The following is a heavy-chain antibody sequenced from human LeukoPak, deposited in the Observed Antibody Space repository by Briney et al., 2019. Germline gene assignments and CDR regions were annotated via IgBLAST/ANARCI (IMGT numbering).Heavy chain of an antibody. CDR2: IYYSGST. CDR3: ARGGKAAVRFDL. CDR1: GGSISSGDYY. V-gene: IGHV4-30-4*01. D-gene: IGHD2-15*01. J-gene: IGHJ2*01. Sequence: SETLSLTCTVSGGSISSGDYYWSWIRQPPGKGLEWIGYIYYSGSTYYNPSLESRVTISVDTSKNQFSLKLSSVTAADTAVYYCARGGKAAVRFDLWGRGTLVTVSS.